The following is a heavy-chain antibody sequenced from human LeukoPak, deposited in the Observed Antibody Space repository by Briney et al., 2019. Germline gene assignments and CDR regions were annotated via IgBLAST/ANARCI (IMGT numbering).Heavy chain of an antibody. CDR2: IYTSGST. CDR1: GGSISSGSYY. J-gene: IGHJ5*02. CDR3: AREEGYSSSSLWFDP. V-gene: IGHV4-61*02. D-gene: IGHD6-6*01. Sequence: SETLSLTCTVSGGSISSGSYYWRWIRQPGGKGLEWIGRIYTSGSTNYNPSLKSRVTISVDTSKNQFSLKLSSVTAADTAVYYCAREEGYSSSSLWFDPWGQGTLVTVSS.